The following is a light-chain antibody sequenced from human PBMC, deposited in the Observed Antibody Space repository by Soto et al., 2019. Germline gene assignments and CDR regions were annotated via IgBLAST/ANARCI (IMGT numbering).Light chain of an antibody. CDR3: FSYAGGITLYV. Sequence: QSVLTQPASVSGSPGQSITISCTGTSSDVGSYNLVSWYQHHPGKAPKLIIYEGNKRPSGVSNRFSDSKSGNTASLTISGLQAEDEADYYCFSYAGGITLYVFGTGTKGTV. V-gene: IGLV2-23*01. CDR1: SSDVGSYNL. CDR2: EGN. J-gene: IGLJ1*01.